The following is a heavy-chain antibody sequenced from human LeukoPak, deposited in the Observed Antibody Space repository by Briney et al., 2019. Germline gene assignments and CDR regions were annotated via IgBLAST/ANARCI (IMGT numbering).Heavy chain of an antibody. J-gene: IGHJ4*02. Sequence: ASVKVSCKASGYTFAGYYMQWVRQAPGRGLEWMGWINPNSGDTNYAQKFQGRVTMTEDTSTDTAYMELSSLRSEDTAVYYCATGAYSVSPDYWGQGTLVTVSS. V-gene: IGHV1-2*02. CDR1: GYTFAGYY. CDR2: INPNSGDT. D-gene: IGHD1-14*01. CDR3: ATGAYSVSPDY.